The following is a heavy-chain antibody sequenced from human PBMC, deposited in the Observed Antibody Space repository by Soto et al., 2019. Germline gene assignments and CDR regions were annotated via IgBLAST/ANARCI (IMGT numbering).Heavy chain of an antibody. D-gene: IGHD2-8*01. CDR1: GFTFSSYA. Sequence: QVQLVESGGGVVQPGRSLRLSCAASGFTFSSYAMHWVRQAPGKGLEWVAVISDDGSNKYYADSVKGRFTISRDNSKNTLYLQMNSLRAEDTAVYYCARDRYRYCTNGVCYPSIRGNYYYYGMDVWGQGTTVTVSS. V-gene: IGHV3-30-3*01. J-gene: IGHJ6*02. CDR3: ARDRYRYCTNGVCYPSIRGNYYYYGMDV. CDR2: ISDDGSNK.